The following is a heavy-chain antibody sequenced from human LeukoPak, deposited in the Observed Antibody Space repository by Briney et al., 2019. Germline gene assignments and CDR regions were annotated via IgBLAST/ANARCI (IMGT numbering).Heavy chain of an antibody. CDR3: ARGDDYLPFDH. J-gene: IGHJ5*02. CDR1: GFIFSAYN. V-gene: IGHV3-21*01. D-gene: IGHD2/OR15-2a*01. Sequence: GESLRLSRAASGFIFSAYNMVWVRQAPGKGLEWVARISGSSFNYINYADSVKGRFTVSRDNARNSLYLQMNSLRVEDTGVYYCARGDDYLPFDHWGQGNLVTVSS. CDR2: ISGSSFNYI.